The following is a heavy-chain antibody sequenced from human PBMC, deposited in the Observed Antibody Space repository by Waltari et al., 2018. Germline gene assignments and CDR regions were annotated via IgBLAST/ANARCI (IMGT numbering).Heavy chain of an antibody. Sequence: EVQLVETGGGLIQPGGSLRLSCAASGFTVNSNYMSWVRQAPGKGLEWVSIIVPGGATYYGDPVRGRFTSSRDNSKNTLYLQMNSLRADDTAVYCCARNWGHRFHWYMDVWGTGTTVTVSS. J-gene: IGHJ6*03. V-gene: IGHV3-53*02. CDR2: IVPGGAT. D-gene: IGHD3-16*01. CDR3: ARNWGHRFHWYMDV. CDR1: GFTVNSNY.